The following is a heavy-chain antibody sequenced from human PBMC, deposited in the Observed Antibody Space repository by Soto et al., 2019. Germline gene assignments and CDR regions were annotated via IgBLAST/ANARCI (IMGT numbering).Heavy chain of an antibody. V-gene: IGHV4-30-4*01. CDR3: ARDSNGRWIDAFDI. CDR1: GGSISSGDYY. J-gene: IGHJ3*02. D-gene: IGHD2-2*03. Sequence: SETLSLTCTVSGGSISSGDYYWSWIRQLPGKGLEWIGYIYYSGSTYYNPSLKSRVTISVDTSKNQFSLKLSSVTAADTAVYYCARDSNGRWIDAFDIWGQGTMVTVSS. CDR2: IYYSGST.